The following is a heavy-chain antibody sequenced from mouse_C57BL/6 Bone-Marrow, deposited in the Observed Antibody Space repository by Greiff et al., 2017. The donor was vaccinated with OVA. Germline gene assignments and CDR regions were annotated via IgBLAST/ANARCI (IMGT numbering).Heavy chain of an antibody. CDR1: GYAFSSYW. D-gene: IGHD2-14*01. J-gene: IGHJ3*01. V-gene: IGHV1-80*01. Sequence: QVQLKESGAELVKPGASVKISCKASGYAFSSYWMNWVKQRPGKGLEWIGQIYPGDGDTNYNGKFKGKATLTADKSSSTAYLQLSSLTSEDSAVYFCARWGYLAYWGQGTLVTVSA. CDR3: ARWGYLAY. CDR2: IYPGDGDT.